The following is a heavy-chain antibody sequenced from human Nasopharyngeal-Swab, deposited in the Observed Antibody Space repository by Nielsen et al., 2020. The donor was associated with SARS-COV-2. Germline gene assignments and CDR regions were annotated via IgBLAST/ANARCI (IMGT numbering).Heavy chain of an antibody. CDR2: INAGNGNT. Sequence: AVLWVRQAPGLRLEWMGWINAGNGNTKYSQKFQGRVTITGDTSASTAYMELSSLRSEDTAVYYCARGLGIFGFPGGGMDVWGQGTTVTVSS. CDR3: ARGLGIFGFPGGGMDV. V-gene: IGHV1-3*01. J-gene: IGHJ6*02. CDR1: A. D-gene: IGHD3-3*01.